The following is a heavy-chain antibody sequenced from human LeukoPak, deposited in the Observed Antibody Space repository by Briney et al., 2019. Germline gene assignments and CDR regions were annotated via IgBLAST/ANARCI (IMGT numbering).Heavy chain of an antibody. J-gene: IGHJ3*02. V-gene: IGHV3-48*04. Sequence: GGSLRLSCAASGFTFSSYAMSWVRQAPGKGLDWVSYISSRSTTTYYTDSVKGRFTISRDNAKNSLYLQMNSLRAEDTAVYYCARGAFDIWGQGTMVTVSS. CDR1: GFTFSSYA. CDR3: ARGAFDI. CDR2: ISSRSTTT.